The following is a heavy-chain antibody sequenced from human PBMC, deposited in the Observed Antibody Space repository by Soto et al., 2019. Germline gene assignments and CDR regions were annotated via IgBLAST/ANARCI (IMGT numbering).Heavy chain of an antibody. CDR2: IIPIFGTA. Sequence: QVQLVQSGAEMKKPGSSVKVSCKASGGTFSSYAISWVRQAPGQGLEWMGGIIPIFGTANYAQKFQGRVTITADESTSTAYMELSSLRSEDTAVYYCAVHYKISSGWYLNDYWGQGTLVTVSS. D-gene: IGHD6-19*01. V-gene: IGHV1-69*01. CDR1: GGTFSSYA. CDR3: AVHYKISSGWYLNDY. J-gene: IGHJ4*02.